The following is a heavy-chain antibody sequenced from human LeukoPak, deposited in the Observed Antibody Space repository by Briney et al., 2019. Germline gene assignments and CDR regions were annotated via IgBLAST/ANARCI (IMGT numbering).Heavy chain of an antibody. D-gene: IGHD3-10*02. Sequence: GESLKISCKVSGYILTNNWIGWVRQVPGKGLEWMGLIYPGHSDTRYSPSFQGQVTISADKSISTAYLQWSSLKASDTAMYYCARRHLFGFDYWGQGTLVTVSS. CDR3: ARRHLFGFDY. CDR2: IYPGHSDT. J-gene: IGHJ4*02. CDR1: GYILTNNW. V-gene: IGHV5-51*01.